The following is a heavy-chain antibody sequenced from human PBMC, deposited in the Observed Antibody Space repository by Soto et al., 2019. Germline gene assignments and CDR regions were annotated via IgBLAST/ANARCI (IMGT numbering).Heavy chain of an antibody. CDR2: IIPLFRRP. J-gene: IGHJ6*02. V-gene: IGHV1-69*05. CDR3: SRVNGRPQLGGNYYYITDV. D-gene: IGHD1-1*01. CDR1: GGTFRSYV. Sequence: QVQLVQSGAEVKEPGSSVKVSCQASGGTFRSYVLSWVRQAPGQGLERMGGIIPLFRRPDYAQKFQGIVTITTDESTITAYLELRSLRSEATAISYCSRVNGRPQLGGNYYYITDVWGQGTTITVSS.